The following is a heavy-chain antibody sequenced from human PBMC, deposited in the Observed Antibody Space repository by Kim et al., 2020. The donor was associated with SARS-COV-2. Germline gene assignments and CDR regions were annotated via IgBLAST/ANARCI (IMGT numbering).Heavy chain of an antibody. V-gene: IGHV3-53*01. CDR3: ARDPSAVGAPTP. CDR1: GLTVGDNF. D-gene: IGHD1-26*01. J-gene: IGHJ5*02. Sequence: WGSLRLSCAVSGLTVGDNFMSWVRQAPGKGLEWVSLIYSHGSAHYADSVKGRFTISRDSTKNTVDLQMNSLRVEDTAVYYCARDPSAVGAPTPWGQGTLV. CDR2: IYSHGSA.